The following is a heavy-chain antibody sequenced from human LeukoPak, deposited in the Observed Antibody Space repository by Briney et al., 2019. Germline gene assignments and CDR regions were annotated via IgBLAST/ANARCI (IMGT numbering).Heavy chain of an antibody. Sequence: SETLSLTCTVSGGSISSYYWSWIRQPPGKGLEWIGYIYYSGGTNYNPSLKSRVTISVDTSKNQFSLKLSSLTAADTAVYYCARGTYGSSWQLEHFDYWGQGTLVTVSS. CDR2: IYYSGGT. J-gene: IGHJ4*02. D-gene: IGHD6-13*01. CDR1: GGSISSYY. V-gene: IGHV4-59*01. CDR3: ARGTYGSSWQLEHFDY.